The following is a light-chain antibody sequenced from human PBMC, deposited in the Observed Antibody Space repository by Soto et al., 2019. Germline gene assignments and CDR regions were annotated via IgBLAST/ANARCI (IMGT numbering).Light chain of an antibody. CDR2: GAS. V-gene: IGKV3-11*01. J-gene: IGKJ1*01. Sequence: EVVLTQSPATLSLSPGERATLSCRASENVRTFVDWYQQKPGQAPRLLIYGASNRATGIPARFSGSGSGTDFPLTIGDLEPEDFAVYYCQQHSHWPPWTFGQGTRVEIQ. CDR3: QQHSHWPPWT. CDR1: ENVRTF.